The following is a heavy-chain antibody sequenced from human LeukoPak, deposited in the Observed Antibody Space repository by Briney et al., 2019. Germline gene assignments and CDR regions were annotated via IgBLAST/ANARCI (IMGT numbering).Heavy chain of an antibody. CDR3: ARGTIAAAGYYYFDY. D-gene: IGHD6-13*01. CDR2: INSDGSST. V-gene: IGHV3-74*01. J-gene: IGHJ4*02. CDR1: GFTFSNYW. Sequence: GGSLRLSCAASGFTFSNYWMHWVRQAPGKGLVWVSRINSDGSSTTYADSVKGRFTISRDNAKNSLYLQMNSLRAEDTDVYYCARGTIAAAGYYYFDYWGQGTQVTVSS.